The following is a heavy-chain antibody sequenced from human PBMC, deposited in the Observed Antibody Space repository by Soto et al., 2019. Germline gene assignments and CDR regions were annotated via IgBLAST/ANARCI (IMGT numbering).Heavy chain of an antibody. CDR3: AKCGYSFTYLPFDS. Sequence: QLQLQESGPGLVKPSETLSLTCTVSGGSISTSSYYWGWIRQPPGKGLEWIGNIYYNGNTYYNPSLKSRVIISESTSKNQFSLNLSSVTAADTAVYYCAKCGYSFTYLPFDSWGLGTLVAVSS. D-gene: IGHD5-18*01. V-gene: IGHV4-39*01. CDR1: GGSISTSSYY. CDR2: IYYNGNT. J-gene: IGHJ4*02.